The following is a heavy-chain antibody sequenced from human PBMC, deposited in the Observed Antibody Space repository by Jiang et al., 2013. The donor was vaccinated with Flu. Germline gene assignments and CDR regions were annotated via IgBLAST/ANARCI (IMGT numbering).Heavy chain of an antibody. V-gene: IGHV1-46*01. J-gene: IGHJ4*02. CDR1: GYTFTSYY. CDR3: ARDIEPSRGDY. CDR2: INPSGGST. D-gene: IGHD2-2*01. Sequence: KASGYTFTSYYMHWVRQAPGHGLEWMGIINPSGGSTSYAQKFQGRVTMTRDTSTSTVYMELSSLRSEDTAVYYCARDIEPSRGDYWGQGTLVTVSS.